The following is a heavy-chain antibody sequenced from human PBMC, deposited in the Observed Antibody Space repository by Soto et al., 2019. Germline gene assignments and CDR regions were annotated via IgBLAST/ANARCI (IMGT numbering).Heavy chain of an antibody. CDR1: GGSVSSGSYY. Sequence: SETLSLTCTVSGGSVSSGSYYWSWIRQPPGKGLEWIGYIYYSGSTNYNPSLKSRVTISVDTSKNQFSLKLSSVTAADTAVYYCASTYYDFWSGYYHPPYSWLDPWCQGTLGTVSS. CDR3: ASTYYDFWSGYYHPPYSWLDP. J-gene: IGHJ5*02. V-gene: IGHV4-61*01. D-gene: IGHD3-3*01. CDR2: IYYSGST.